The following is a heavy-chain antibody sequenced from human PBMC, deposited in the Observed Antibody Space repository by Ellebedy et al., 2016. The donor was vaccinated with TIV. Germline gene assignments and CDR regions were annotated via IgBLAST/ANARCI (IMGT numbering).Heavy chain of an antibody. CDR1: GFTFSNRW. V-gene: IGHV3-74*01. D-gene: IGHD4-17*01. Sequence: GGSLRLXXAASGFTFSNRWMHWVRQVPGKGLEWVSGFLYDGKTIGYADSVKGRFTVSRDNAKNSLYLQMSSLRPEDTALYYCVKDTTPGGADSWGQGTLVTVSS. CDR3: VKDTTPGGADS. J-gene: IGHJ4*02. CDR2: FLYDGKTI.